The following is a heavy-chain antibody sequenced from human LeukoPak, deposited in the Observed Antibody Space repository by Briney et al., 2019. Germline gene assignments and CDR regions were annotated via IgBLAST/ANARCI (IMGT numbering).Heavy chain of an antibody. V-gene: IGHV3-23*01. CDR2: ISDSGGRT. J-gene: IGHJ4*02. Sequence: PGASLRLACAVSGITLSDYGMSWVRHAPGKGLEWVAGISDSGGRTNYADSVKGRFTISRDSPKNTLYLQMNSLRAEDTAVYFCAKRGVVVRAFLVGSHKEAYYFESWGQGALVSVSS. CDR3: AKRGVVVRAFLVGSHKEAYYFES. CDR1: GITLSDYG. D-gene: IGHD3-3*02.